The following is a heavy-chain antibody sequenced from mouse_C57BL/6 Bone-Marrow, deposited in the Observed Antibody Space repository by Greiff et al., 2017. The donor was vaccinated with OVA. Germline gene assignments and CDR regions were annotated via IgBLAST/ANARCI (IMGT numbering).Heavy chain of an antibody. CDR3: ARWNYYGSSAPFDY. D-gene: IGHD1-1*01. V-gene: IGHV1-52*01. CDR1: GYTFTSYW. J-gene: IGHJ2*01. CDR2: IDPSDSET. Sequence: VQLQQPGAELVRPGSSVKLSCKASGYTFTSYWMHWVKQRPIQGLEWIGNIDPSDSETHYNQKFKDTATLTVDKSSSTAYMQLSSLTSEDSAVYYGARWNYYGSSAPFDYWGQGTTLTVSS.